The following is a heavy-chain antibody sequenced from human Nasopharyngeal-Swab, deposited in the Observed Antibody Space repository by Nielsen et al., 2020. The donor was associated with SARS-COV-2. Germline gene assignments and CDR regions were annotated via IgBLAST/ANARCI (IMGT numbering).Heavy chain of an antibody. V-gene: IGHV1-8*01. CDR1: GYTFTSYD. Sequence: ASVKVSCKASGYTFTSYDINWVQQATGQGLEWMGWMNPNSGNTGYAQKFQGRVTMTRNTSISTAYMELSSLRSEDTAVYYCARGLSRRRLLPAYYFDYWGQGTLVTVSS. J-gene: IGHJ4*02. D-gene: IGHD3-10*01. CDR2: MNPNSGNT. CDR3: ARGLSRRRLLPAYYFDY.